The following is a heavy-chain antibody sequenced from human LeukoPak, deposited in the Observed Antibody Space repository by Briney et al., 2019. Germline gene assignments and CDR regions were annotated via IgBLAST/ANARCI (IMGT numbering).Heavy chain of an antibody. CDR1: GYTFTGYY. CDR2: INPNSGGT. Sequence: ASVKVSCKASGYTFTGYYMHWVRQAPGQGLEWMGWINPNSGGTNYAQKFQGRVTMTRDTSISTAYMELSRLRSDDTAVYYCALLTMVRGVITRPRYYMDVWGKGTTVTISS. V-gene: IGHV1-2*02. D-gene: IGHD3-10*01. CDR3: ALLTMVRGVITRPRYYMDV. J-gene: IGHJ6*03.